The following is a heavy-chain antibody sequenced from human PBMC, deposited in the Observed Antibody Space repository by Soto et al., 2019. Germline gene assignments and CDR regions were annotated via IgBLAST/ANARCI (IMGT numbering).Heavy chain of an antibody. V-gene: IGHV4-31*01. CDR2: ISNSGRT. D-gene: IGHD3-22*01. Sequence: SEPLSLTCTVSGDSISRGAYYWTWIRQHPVKGLEWIGNISNSGRTYYNPSLKSPLTISLDTSENQFSLKLTSVTAADTAMYYCARERQYYDCEFDPWGQGTLVTVSS. J-gene: IGHJ5*02. CDR3: ARERQYYDCEFDP. CDR1: GDSISRGAYY.